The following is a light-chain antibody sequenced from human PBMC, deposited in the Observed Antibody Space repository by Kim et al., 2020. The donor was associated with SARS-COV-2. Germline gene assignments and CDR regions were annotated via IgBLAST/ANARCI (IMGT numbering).Light chain of an antibody. J-gene: IGLJ2*01. CDR3: NSRDSNDNVV. CDR1: SSRSYY. CDR2: GKN. Sequence: VAWGQAVRITCQGDSSRSYYATWYQQKPGQAPLVVIYGKNNRPSGIPDRFSGSSSGNTTSLTITGTQAGDEAYYYCNSRDSNDNVVFGGGTQLTVL. V-gene: IGLV3-19*01.